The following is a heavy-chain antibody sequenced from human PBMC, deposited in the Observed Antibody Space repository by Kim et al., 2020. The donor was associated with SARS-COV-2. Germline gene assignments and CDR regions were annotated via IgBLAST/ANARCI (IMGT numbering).Heavy chain of an antibody. J-gene: IGHJ4*02. Sequence: SETLSLTCTVSGGSISSYYWSWIRQPPGKGLEWIGYIYYSGSTNYNPSLKSRVTISVDTSKNQFSLKLSSVTAADTAVYYCARGSGSYVPTKYWGQGTLVTVSS. CDR3: ARGSGSYVPTKY. D-gene: IGHD1-26*01. V-gene: IGHV4-59*01. CDR2: IYYSGST. CDR1: GGSISSYY.